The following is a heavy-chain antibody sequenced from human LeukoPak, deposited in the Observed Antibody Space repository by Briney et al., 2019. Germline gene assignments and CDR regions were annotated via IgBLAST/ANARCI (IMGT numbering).Heavy chain of an antibody. CDR1: GGSISSNSYY. CDR3: AAEKNTSYDSWSGYYTNWFDP. V-gene: IGHV4-39*01. Sequence: SETLSLTCTVSGGSISSNSYYWGWIRQPPGKGLEWIGSIYYSGSTYYNPSLKSRVTISVDTSKNQFSLKLSSVTAADTAVYYFAAEKNTSYDSWSGYYTNWFDPWGQGTLVTVSP. J-gene: IGHJ5*02. D-gene: IGHD3-3*01. CDR2: IYYSGST.